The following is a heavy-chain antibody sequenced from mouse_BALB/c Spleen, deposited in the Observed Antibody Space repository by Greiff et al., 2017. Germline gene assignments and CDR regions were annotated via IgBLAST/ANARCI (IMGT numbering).Heavy chain of an antibody. J-gene: IGHJ3*01. CDR3: ARSYYDYDGAWFAY. CDR2: ISSGSSTI. D-gene: IGHD2-4*01. V-gene: IGHV5-17*02. Sequence: EVMLVESGGGLVKPGGSLKLSCAASGFTFSSFGMHWVRQAPEKGLEWVAYISSGSSTIYYADTVKGRFTISRDNPKNTLFLQMTSLRSEDTAMYYCARSYYDYDGAWFAYWGQGTLVTVSA. CDR1: GFTFSSFG.